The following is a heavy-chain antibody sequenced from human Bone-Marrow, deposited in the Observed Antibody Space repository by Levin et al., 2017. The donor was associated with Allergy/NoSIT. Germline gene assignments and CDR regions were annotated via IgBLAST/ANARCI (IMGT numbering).Heavy chain of an antibody. J-gene: IGHJ4*02. CDR3: AKGSRPWELRVFDY. Sequence: PGGSLRLSCAASGFTFSSYGMHWVRQAPGKGLEWVAVISYDGSNKYYADSVKGRFTISRDNSKNTLYLQMNSLRAEDTAVYYCAKGSRPWELRVFDYWGQGTLVTVSS. CDR1: GFTFSSYG. CDR2: ISYDGSNK. D-gene: IGHD1-26*01. V-gene: IGHV3-30*18.